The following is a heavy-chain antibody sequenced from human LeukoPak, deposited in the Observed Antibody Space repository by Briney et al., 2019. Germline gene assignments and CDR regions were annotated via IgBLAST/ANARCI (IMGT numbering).Heavy chain of an antibody. CDR1: GGSISSSSYY. Sequence: SETLSLTCTVSGGSISSSSYYWGWIRQPPGKGLEWIGSIYYSGSTYYNPSLKSRVTISVDTSKNQFSLKLSSVTAADTAVYYCARAQLLWFGESYYFDYWGQGTLVIVSS. CDR3: ARAQLLWFGESYYFDY. D-gene: IGHD3-10*01. V-gene: IGHV4-39*07. J-gene: IGHJ4*02. CDR2: IYYSGST.